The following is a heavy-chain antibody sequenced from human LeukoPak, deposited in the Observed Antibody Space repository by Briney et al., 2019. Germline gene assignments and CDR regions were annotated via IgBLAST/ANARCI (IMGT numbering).Heavy chain of an antibody. Sequence: GASVKVSCKASGYTFTSYGISWVRQAPGQGLEWMGWISAYNGNTNYAQKLQGRVTMTTDTSTSTAYMELRSLRSDDTAVYYCATPSAVTTYYYGMDVWGQGTTVTDSS. J-gene: IGHJ6*02. V-gene: IGHV1-18*01. D-gene: IGHD4-17*01. CDR2: ISAYNGNT. CDR3: ATPSAVTTYYYGMDV. CDR1: GYTFTSYG.